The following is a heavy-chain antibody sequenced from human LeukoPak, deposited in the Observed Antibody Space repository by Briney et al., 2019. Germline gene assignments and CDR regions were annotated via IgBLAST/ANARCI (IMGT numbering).Heavy chain of an antibody. CDR1: GFTFSAYE. Sequence: GGSLRLSCAASGFTFSAYEMNWVRQAPGKGLEWVSYISSSDVTIYYADSVKGRFTISRDNAKNSLYLQMNSLRAEDTAVYYCAREMDYYDTRPIDYWGQGTLVTVSS. V-gene: IGHV3-48*03. CDR2: ISSSDVTI. CDR3: AREMDYYDTRPIDY. D-gene: IGHD3-22*01. J-gene: IGHJ4*02.